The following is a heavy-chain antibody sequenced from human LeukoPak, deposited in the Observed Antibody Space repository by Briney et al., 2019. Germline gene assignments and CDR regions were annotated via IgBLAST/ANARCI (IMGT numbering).Heavy chain of an antibody. Sequence: ASVKVSCKACGYTFSSYGISWVRQAPGQGLESMGWISAYNGNTNYAQMVQGRVTMTTDTSTSTAYMEVRSLRSDDTAMYYCARDVGDIVTIPAAISVPWGQGTLVTVSS. CDR3: ARDVGDIVTIPAAISVP. J-gene: IGHJ5*02. CDR1: GYTFSSYG. V-gene: IGHV1-18*01. CDR2: ISAYNGNT. D-gene: IGHD2-2*01.